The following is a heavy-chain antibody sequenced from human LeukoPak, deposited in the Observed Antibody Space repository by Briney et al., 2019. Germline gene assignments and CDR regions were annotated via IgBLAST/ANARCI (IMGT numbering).Heavy chain of an antibody. V-gene: IGHV3-7*01. D-gene: IGHD3-22*01. CDR1: GFTVSSNY. CDR3: ARDPGDYYDSSGYYYLDY. CDR2: IKQDGSEK. J-gene: IGHJ4*02. Sequence: PGGSLRLSCAASGFTVSSNYMSWVRQAPGKGLEWVANIKQDGSEKYYVDSVKGRFTISRDNAKNSLYLQMNSLRAEDTAVYYCARDPGDYYDSSGYYYLDYWGQGTLVTVSS.